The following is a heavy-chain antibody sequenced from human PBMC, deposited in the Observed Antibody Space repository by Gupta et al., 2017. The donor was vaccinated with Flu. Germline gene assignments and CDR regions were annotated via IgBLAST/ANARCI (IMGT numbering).Heavy chain of an antibody. Sequence: EVQLVESGGGLVQPGGSLRLSCAASGFTFSSYEMHWVRQAPGKGLEWVSYISSSGSTIYYADSVKGRFTISRDNAKNSLYLQMNSLRAEDTAVYYCARDGSYGSRAGFDYWGQGTLVTVSS. CDR2: ISSSGSTI. CDR1: GFTFSSYE. D-gene: IGHD5-18*01. CDR3: ARDGSYGSRAGFDY. J-gene: IGHJ4*02. V-gene: IGHV3-48*03.